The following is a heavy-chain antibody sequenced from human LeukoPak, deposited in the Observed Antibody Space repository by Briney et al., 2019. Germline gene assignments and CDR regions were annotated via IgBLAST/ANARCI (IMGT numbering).Heavy chain of an antibody. CDR3: ARGSIFGVVTAYYFDY. CDR1: GGTISSYY. D-gene: IGHD3-3*01. J-gene: IGHJ4*02. Sequence: PSETLSLTCTVSGGTISSYYWSWIRQPPGKGLEWIGEINHSGSTNYNPSLKSRVTISVDTSKNQFSLKLSSVTAADAAVYYCARGSIFGVVTAYYFDYWGQGTLVTVSS. CDR2: INHSGST. V-gene: IGHV4-34*01.